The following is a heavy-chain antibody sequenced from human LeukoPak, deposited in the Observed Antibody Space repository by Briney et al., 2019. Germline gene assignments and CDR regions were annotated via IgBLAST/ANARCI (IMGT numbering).Heavy chain of an antibody. CDR1: GFTFSSYT. CDR2: TWYDGTNE. V-gene: IGHV3-33*01. Sequence: GGSLRLSCAASGFTFSSYTINWVRQAPGKGLEWVAATWYDGTNEYYADSVKGRFTISRDNSKNTAYLQMNSLRAEDTAVYYCARVGWYGSGSQIFEYWGQGTLVTVSS. J-gene: IGHJ4*02. D-gene: IGHD3-10*01. CDR3: ARVGWYGSGSQIFEY.